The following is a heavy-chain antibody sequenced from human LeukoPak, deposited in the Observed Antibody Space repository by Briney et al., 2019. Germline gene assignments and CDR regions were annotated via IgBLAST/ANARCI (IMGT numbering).Heavy chain of an antibody. CDR2: IYTSGST. D-gene: IGHD2-2*01. J-gene: IGHJ5*02. V-gene: IGHV4-61*02. CDR1: GGSISSGSYY. CDR3: ARDVVVVPATGGWFDP. Sequence: RPSETLSLTCSVSGGSISSGSYYWSWIRQPAGKGLEWIGRIYTSGSTNYNPSLKSRVTISVDTSKNQFSLKLSSVTAADTAVYYCARDVVVVPATGGWFDPWGQGTLVTVSS.